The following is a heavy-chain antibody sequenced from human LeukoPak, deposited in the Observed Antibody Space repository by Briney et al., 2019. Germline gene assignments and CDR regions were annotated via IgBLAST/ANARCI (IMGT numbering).Heavy chain of an antibody. CDR2: INTGGSNT. J-gene: IGHJ3*02. CDR1: GFTFSSYW. CDR3: AKEGDYYGSGSYRDGFDI. V-gene: IGHV3-74*01. D-gene: IGHD3-10*01. Sequence: GGSLRLSCAASGFTFSSYWIHWVRQAPGKGLVWVSRINTGGSNTYYADSVKGRFTISRDSFKNTLYLQMNSLRPEDTAVYYCAKEGDYYGSGSYRDGFDIWGQGTRATVSS.